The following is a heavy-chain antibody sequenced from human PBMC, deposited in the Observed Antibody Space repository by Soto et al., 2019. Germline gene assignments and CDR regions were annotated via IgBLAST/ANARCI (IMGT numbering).Heavy chain of an antibody. CDR3: ARSNTGGYDSYFFDY. CDR2: NYYTGTT. V-gene: IGHV4-59*12. D-gene: IGHD5-12*01. CDR1: GASINSYY. J-gene: IGHJ4*02. Sequence: PSETLSLTCTVSGASINSYYWSWIRQPPGKGLEWIAYNYYTGTTDYSPSLKGRVTISVDTSTNQFSLRLSSVTAADTAVYYCARSNTGGYDSYFFDYWGQGALVTVSS.